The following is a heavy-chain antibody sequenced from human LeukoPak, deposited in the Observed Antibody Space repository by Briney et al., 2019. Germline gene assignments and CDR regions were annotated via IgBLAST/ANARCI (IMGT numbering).Heavy chain of an antibody. CDR3: ANTGNSRGAY. CDR2: IRYDGSNK. V-gene: IGHV3-30*02. J-gene: IGHJ4*02. CDR1: GFTFGNYG. Sequence: PGGSLRLSCAASGFTFGNYGMHWVRQAPGKGLEWVAFIRYDGSNKYFADSLKGRFTISRDNSKNTLYLQMNSLRAEDTAVYYCANTGNSRGAYWGQGTLVTVSS. D-gene: IGHD2/OR15-2a*01.